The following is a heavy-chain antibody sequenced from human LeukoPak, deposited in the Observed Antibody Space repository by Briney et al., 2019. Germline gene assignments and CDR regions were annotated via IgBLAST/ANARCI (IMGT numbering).Heavy chain of an antibody. V-gene: IGHV4-34*01. D-gene: IGHD3-22*01. J-gene: IGHJ4*02. Sequence: PETLSLTCAVSGESLSGSYRSWVRPPLGKGLECIGEINHRGRTNYNPSLKSRVTISVDPSKNQFSLKLSSVTAADTAVYYCARGRRGRYYDSSGYHFGYWGQGTLVTVCS. CDR1: GESLSGSY. CDR3: ARGRRGRYYDSSGYHFGY. CDR2: INHRGRT.